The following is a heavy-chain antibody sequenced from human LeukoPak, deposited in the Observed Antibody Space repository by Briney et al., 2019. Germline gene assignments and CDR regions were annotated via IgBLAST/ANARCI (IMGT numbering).Heavy chain of an antibody. J-gene: IGHJ3*02. CDR2: IYTSGST. CDR1: GGSISTGTYY. V-gene: IGHV4-61*02. Sequence: SQTLSLTCTVSGGSISTGTYYWSWSRQPAGKGLEWIGRIYTSGSTNYNPSLKSRVTISVDTSKNQFSLKLNSVTAADTAVYYCARGDYYGSGSYYNSAFDIWGQGTMVTVSS. D-gene: IGHD3-10*01. CDR3: ARGDYYGSGSYYNSAFDI.